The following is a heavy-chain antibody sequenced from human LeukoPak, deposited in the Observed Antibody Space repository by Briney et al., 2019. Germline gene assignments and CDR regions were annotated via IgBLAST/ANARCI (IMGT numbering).Heavy chain of an antibody. D-gene: IGHD2-2*01. J-gene: IGHJ6*03. CDR3: ARDGSYCSSTSCYYYYYMDV. Sequence: GGSLRLSCAASGFTFSNAWMSWVRQAPGKGLEWVANIKQDGSEKYYVDSVKGRFTISRDNAKNSLYLQMNSLRAEDTAVYYCARDGSYCSSTSCYYYYYMDVWGKGTTVTVSS. V-gene: IGHV3-7*01. CDR1: GFTFSNAW. CDR2: IKQDGSEK.